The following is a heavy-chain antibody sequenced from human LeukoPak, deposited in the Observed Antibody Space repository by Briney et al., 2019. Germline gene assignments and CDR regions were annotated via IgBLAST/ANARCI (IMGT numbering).Heavy chain of an antibody. CDR3: ARELGHSSSWYRGGANWFDP. CDR1: GGSNSSSSYY. J-gene: IGHJ5*02. D-gene: IGHD6-13*01. CDR2: IYTSGST. V-gene: IGHV4-61*02. Sequence: PSETLSLTCTVSGGSNSSSSYYWGWIRQPAGKGLEWIGRIYTSGSTNYNPSLKSRVTMSVDTSRNQFSLKLSSVTAADTAVYYCARELGHSSSWYRGGANWFDPWGQGTLVTVSS.